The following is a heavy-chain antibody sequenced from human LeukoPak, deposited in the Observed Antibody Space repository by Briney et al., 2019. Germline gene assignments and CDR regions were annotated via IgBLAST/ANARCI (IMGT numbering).Heavy chain of an antibody. J-gene: IGHJ6*03. D-gene: IGHD1-1*01. CDR3: ARDGVTRRYNTYYYMDV. CDR1: GFSFRNYA. Sequence: GGSLRLSCAASGFSFRNYAFHWVRQAPGKGLEWVAFVAYDRSSKYYADSVKGRSIISRDYSKNTVFLQMNSLRREDTAVYYCARDGVTRRYNTYYYMDVWGKGTTVTVSS. CDR2: VAYDRSSK. V-gene: IGHV3-30*04.